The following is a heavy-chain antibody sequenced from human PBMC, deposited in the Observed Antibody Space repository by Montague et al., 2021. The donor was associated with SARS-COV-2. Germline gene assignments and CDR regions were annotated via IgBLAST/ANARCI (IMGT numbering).Heavy chain of an antibody. CDR3: ARGAPTISMIVVVITGAGWYFDL. V-gene: IGHV4-34*01. J-gene: IGHJ2*01. CDR1: GGSFSGYY. CDR2: INHSGST. Sequence: SETLSLTCAVHGGSFSGYYWSWIRQPPGKGLEWIGEINHSGSTNYNPSLKSRVTISVDTSKNQFSLKLSSVTAADTAVYYCARGAPTISMIVVVITGAGWYFDLWGRGTLDTVSS. D-gene: IGHD3-22*01.